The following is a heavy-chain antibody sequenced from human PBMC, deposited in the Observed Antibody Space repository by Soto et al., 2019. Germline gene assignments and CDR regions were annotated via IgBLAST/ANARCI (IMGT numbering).Heavy chain of an antibody. CDR2: IDTSGTKI. CDR3: ASHYDMWRGYLSPVDY. D-gene: IGHD3-3*01. V-gene: IGHV3-11*01. Sequence: QVQLVESGGDLVKPGGSLRLSCAASGYTFSDYYMSWIRQAPGKGLEWISYIDTSGTKIYYADSVKGRFTITRYNAKNALYLEMNSLRDEDTAVYYCASHYDMWRGYLSPVDYWGQGTLVTVSS. J-gene: IGHJ4*02. CDR1: GYTFSDYY.